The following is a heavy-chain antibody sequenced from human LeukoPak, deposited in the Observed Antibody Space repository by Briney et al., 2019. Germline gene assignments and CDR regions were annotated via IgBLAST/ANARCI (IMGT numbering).Heavy chain of an antibody. CDR1: GGTFSSYA. CDR2: IIPIFGTA. D-gene: IGHD3-22*01. Sequence: ASVKVSCKASGGTFSSYAISWVRQAPGQGLEWMGGIIPIFGTANYAQKFQGRVTITADESTSTAYMELSSLRSEDTAVYYCARDSSGYYNWFDPWGQGKLVTFSS. J-gene: IGHJ5*02. CDR3: ARDSSGYYNWFDP. V-gene: IGHV1-69*13.